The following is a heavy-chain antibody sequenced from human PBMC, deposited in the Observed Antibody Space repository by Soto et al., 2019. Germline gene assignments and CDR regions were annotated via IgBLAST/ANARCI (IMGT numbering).Heavy chain of an antibody. Sequence: QVQLVQSGAEVKKPGSSVKVSCKASGGTFSSYTISWVRQAPGQGLEWMGRIIPILGIANYAQKFQGRVMRXSVXANYVLKIQGIVMITAAKCPYXAYMELRSLRSEDTAVYYCAFYRGNTVYYSYGMDVWGQGTTVTVSS. CDR3: AFYRGNTVYYSYGMDV. D-gene: IGHD3-10*01. V-gene: IGHV1-69*02. J-gene: IGHJ6*02. CDR1: GGTFSSYT. CDR2: IIPILGIA.